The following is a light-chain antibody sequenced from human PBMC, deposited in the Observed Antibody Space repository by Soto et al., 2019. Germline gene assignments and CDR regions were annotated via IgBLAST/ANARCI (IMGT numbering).Light chain of an antibody. V-gene: IGLV1-40*01. CDR1: SSKIVAGYD. J-gene: IGLJ2*01. Sequence: QSVLTQPPSVSGAPGQRVTISCTGSSSKIVAGYDVHWYQQLPGTAPKLLLFGNSNRPSGVPDRFSGSKYGTSASLAITGLQAEDEADYYCQPYDSSLSGYVVFGGGTKLPVL. CDR3: QPYDSSLSGYVV. CDR2: GNS.